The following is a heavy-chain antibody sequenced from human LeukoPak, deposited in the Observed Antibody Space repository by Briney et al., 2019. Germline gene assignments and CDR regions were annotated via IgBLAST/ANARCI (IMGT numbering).Heavy chain of an antibody. V-gene: IGHV3-66*01. Sequence: GGSLRLSCAVSGFTVSSNYMSWVRQAPGKGLEWVSIIYAGGNTYFTDAVKGRFIISRDNSKNTVYLQMNSPRAEDTAVYYCAREDGSSSYFDYWGQGALVTVSS. J-gene: IGHJ4*02. CDR2: IYAGGNT. D-gene: IGHD6-13*01. CDR1: GFTVSSNY. CDR3: AREDGSSSYFDY.